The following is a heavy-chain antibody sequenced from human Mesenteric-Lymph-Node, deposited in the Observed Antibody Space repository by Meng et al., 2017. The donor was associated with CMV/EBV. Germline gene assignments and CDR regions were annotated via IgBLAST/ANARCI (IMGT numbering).Heavy chain of an antibody. Sequence: SGDSISSSTYSWGWLRQPPGKGLEWIGSINYSGSTYYNPSLKSRVTISVDTSKNEFSLRLSSVTAADTAIYYCARHKMVYTRQSLDPWGRGTLVTVSS. D-gene: IGHD2-8*01. CDR2: INYSGST. V-gene: IGHV4-39*01. CDR3: ARHKMVYTRQSLDP. CDR1: GDSISSSTYS. J-gene: IGHJ5*02.